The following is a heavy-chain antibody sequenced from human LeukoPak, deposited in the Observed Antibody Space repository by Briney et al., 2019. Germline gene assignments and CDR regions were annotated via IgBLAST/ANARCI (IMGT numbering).Heavy chain of an antibody. D-gene: IGHD3-10*01. Sequence: SETLSLTCAVYGGSFSGYYWSWIRQPPGKGPEWIGEINHSGSTNYNPSLKSRVTISVDTSKNQFSLKLSSVTAADTAMYYCARQGVADRGVIILKRPAGFDYWGQGTLVTVSS. CDR3: ARQGVADRGVIILKRPAGFDY. CDR1: GGSFSGYY. V-gene: IGHV4-34*01. CDR2: INHSGST. J-gene: IGHJ4*02.